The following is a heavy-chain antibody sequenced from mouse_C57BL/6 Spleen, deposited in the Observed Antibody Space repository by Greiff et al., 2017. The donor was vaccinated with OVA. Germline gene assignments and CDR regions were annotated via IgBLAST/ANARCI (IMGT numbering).Heavy chain of an antibody. Sequence: VQLQQSGPELVKPGASVKIPCKASGYTFTDYNMDWVKQSHGKSLEWIGDINPNNGGTIYNQKFKGKATLTVDKSSSTAYMELRSLTSEDTSVYYCARTYDGYYEAWFAYWGQGTLVTVSA. J-gene: IGHJ3*01. CDR3: ARTYDGYYEAWFAY. D-gene: IGHD2-3*01. V-gene: IGHV1-18*01. CDR1: GYTFTDYN. CDR2: INPNNGGT.